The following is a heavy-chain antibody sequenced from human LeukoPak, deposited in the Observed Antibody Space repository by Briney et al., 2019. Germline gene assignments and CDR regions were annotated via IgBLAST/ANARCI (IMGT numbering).Heavy chain of an antibody. J-gene: IGHJ5*02. CDR2: INPNSGGT. CDR1: GYTFTGYY. Sequence: ASVKVSCKASGYTFTGYYMHWVLQAPGQGLEWLGWINPNSGGTNYAQKFQGRVTMTRDTSISTAYMELSRLRSDDTAVYYCAREGYCSSTSCWGWFDPWGQGTLVTVSS. CDR3: AREGYCSSTSCWGWFDP. V-gene: IGHV1-2*02. D-gene: IGHD2-2*01.